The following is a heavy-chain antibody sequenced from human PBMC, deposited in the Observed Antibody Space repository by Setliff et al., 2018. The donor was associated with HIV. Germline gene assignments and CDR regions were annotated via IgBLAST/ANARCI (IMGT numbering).Heavy chain of an antibody. CDR3: ARAHTGGWSH. J-gene: IGHJ4*02. Sequence: PSETLSLTCTASGGSIRSGSYHWTWIRQPAGKGLEWVGHIYTTGSTDYNPSLKSRVTISVDTSKNQFSLKLSSVTAADTAVYYCARAHTGGWSHWGQGTLVTVSS. CDR2: IYTTGST. D-gene: IGHD6-19*01. V-gene: IGHV4-61*09. CDR1: GGSIRSGSYH.